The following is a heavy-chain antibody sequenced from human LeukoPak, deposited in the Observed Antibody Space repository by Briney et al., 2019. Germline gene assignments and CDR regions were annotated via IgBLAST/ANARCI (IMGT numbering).Heavy chain of an antibody. CDR1: GGTFSSYA. V-gene: IGHV1-69*01. D-gene: IGHD3-10*01. Sequence: SVKVSCKASGGTFSSYAISWVRQAPGQGLEWMGGIIPIFGTANYAQKFQGRVTITADDSTSTAYMELSSLRSEDTAVYYCARSTNSRPYYYGSGNYFDYWGQGTLVTVSS. CDR3: ARSTNSRPYYYGSGNYFDY. CDR2: IIPIFGTA. J-gene: IGHJ4*02.